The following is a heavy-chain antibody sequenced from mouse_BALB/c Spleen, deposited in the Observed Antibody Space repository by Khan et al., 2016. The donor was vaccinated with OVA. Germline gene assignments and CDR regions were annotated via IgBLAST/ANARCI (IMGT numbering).Heavy chain of an antibody. CDR2: INPTSGYT. J-gene: IGHJ2*01. V-gene: IGHV1-7*01. Sequence: QVQLKQSGAELAKPGASVKMSCTASGYTFTSYWMNWIKQRPGQGLEWIGYINPTSGYTDYNQKFKDKATLTADKSSSTAYIQLSSLTSDDSAVYYCARDRIDYWGQGTALTVSS. CDR1: GYTFTSYW. CDR3: ARDRIDY.